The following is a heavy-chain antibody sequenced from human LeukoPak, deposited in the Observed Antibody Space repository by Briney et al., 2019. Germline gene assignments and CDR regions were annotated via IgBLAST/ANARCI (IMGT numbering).Heavy chain of an antibody. CDR3: AKSNGYGLIDI. Sequence: PSETLSLTCAVYGGSFSGYYWSWLRQPPGKGLEWIGEINHSGSTNYNPSLKSRVTISVDTSKNQFSLKLNSVTAADTAVYYCAKSNGYGLIDIWGQGTMVTVSS. J-gene: IGHJ3*02. V-gene: IGHV4-34*01. D-gene: IGHD3-10*01. CDR2: INHSGST. CDR1: GGSFSGYY.